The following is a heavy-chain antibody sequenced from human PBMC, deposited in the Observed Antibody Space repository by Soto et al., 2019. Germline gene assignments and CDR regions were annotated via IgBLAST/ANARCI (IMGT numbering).Heavy chain of an antibody. CDR1: GYTFTGYY. J-gene: IGHJ6*02. CDR3: ARRRDYYYYGMDV. Sequence: ASVKVSCKASGYTFTGYYMHWVRQAPGQGLEWMGWINPNSGGTNYAQKFQGWVTMTRDTSISTAYMELSRLRSDDTAVYYCARRRDYYYYGMDVWGQGTTVTV. V-gene: IGHV1-2*04. CDR2: INPNSGGT.